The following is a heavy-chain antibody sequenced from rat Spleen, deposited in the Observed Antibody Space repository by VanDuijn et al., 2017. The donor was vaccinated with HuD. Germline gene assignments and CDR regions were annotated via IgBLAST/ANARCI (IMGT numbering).Heavy chain of an antibody. CDR2: INSAGNT. D-gene: IGHD1-1*01. CDR1: DHSITNGYR. J-gene: IGHJ3*01. Sequence: EVQLQESGPGLVKPSQSLSLTCSVTDHSITNGYRWNWIRKFPGNKLEWMGYINSAGNTLYNPSLKSRISITRDTSKNHFFLQVNSVSSEDTATYYCARSDGVHYYLPFADWGQGTLVTASS. V-gene: IGHV3-3*01. CDR3: ARSDGVHYYLPFAD.